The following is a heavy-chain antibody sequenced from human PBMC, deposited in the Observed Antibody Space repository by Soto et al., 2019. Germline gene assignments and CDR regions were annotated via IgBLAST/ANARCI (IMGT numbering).Heavy chain of an antibody. V-gene: IGHV2-5*02. Sequence: QITLNESGPTQVKPRQTLTLTCTFSGFSLTTSGGGVGWIRWSPGKAPEWIALSYWDDDKRYSPSRKSRRTITKLTYKTQLVLTMADLHPADTATYYCAHRVLRTVFGLVTTTAIYFDFWGQGTPVAVSS. CDR3: AHRVLRTVFGLVTTTAIYFDF. J-gene: IGHJ4*02. D-gene: IGHD3-3*01. CDR2: SYWDDDK. CDR1: GFSLTTSGGG.